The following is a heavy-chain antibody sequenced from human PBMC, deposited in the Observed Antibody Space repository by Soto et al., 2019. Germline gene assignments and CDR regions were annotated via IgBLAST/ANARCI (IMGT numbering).Heavy chain of an antibody. CDR3: VREATIAAWFDP. Sequence: SETLSLTCTVSGDSISGGGFSWTWIRQPPGKGLEWIGYIYHTGNTSYNPSLESRVSMSVDTSKNQFSLQLTSVTVADTAVYYCVREATIAAWFDPWGQGTLVTSPQ. D-gene: IGHD2-21*01. V-gene: IGHV4-30-2*01. CDR2: IYHTGNT. CDR1: GDSISGGGFS. J-gene: IGHJ5*02.